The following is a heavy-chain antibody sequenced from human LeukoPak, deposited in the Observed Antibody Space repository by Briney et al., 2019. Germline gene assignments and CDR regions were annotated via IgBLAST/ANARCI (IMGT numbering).Heavy chain of an antibody. D-gene: IGHD3-22*01. CDR2: IKQNGSEK. J-gene: IGHJ4*02. Sequence: GGSLRLSCAASGFTFSSYGMSWVRQAPGKGLEWVSNIKQNGSEKYYVDSVKGRFTISRDNAKNSLYLQMNSLRAEDTAVYYCARDNWDSSSYYWGQGTLVTASS. V-gene: IGHV3-7*01. CDR1: GFTFSSYG. CDR3: ARDNWDSSSYY.